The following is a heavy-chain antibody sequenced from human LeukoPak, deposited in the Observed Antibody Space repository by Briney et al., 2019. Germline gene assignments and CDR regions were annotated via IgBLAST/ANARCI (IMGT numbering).Heavy chain of an antibody. V-gene: IGHV4-30-4*01. CDR1: GGSISGGDYY. J-gene: IGHJ5*02. CDR2: IYYSAST. Sequence: PSETLSLTCAVSGGSISGGDYYWSWIRQPPGKGREWNGYIYYSASTDYNPYIKSRVTISVATSKNQFSLKLSSVTAADADVYYCARQDSPSSGYQLGWFDPWGQGTLVTVSS. D-gene: IGHD6-25*01. CDR3: ARQDSPSSGYQLGWFDP.